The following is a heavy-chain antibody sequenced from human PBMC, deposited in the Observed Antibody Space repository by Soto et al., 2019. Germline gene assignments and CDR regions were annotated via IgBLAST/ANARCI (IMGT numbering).Heavy chain of an antibody. CDR1: GGSFSGYY. CDR3: ARGAGSGANFDY. CDR2: INHSGST. Sequence: PSETLSLTCAFYGGSFSGYYWSWIRQPPGKGLEWIGEINHSGSTNYNPSLKSRVTISVDTSKNQFSLKLSSVTAADTAVYYCARGAGSGANFDYWGQGTLVTVSS. D-gene: IGHD1-26*01. J-gene: IGHJ4*02. V-gene: IGHV4-34*01.